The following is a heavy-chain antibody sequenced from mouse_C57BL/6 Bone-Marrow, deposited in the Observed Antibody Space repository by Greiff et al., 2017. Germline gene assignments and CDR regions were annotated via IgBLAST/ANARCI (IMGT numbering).Heavy chain of an antibody. Sequence: QVQLQQPGAELVKPGASVKLSCKASGYTFTSYWMHWVKQRPGQGLEWIGMIHPYSGSTNYNEKFKSKATLTVDKSSSTAYMQLSSLTSEDSAVYYCAYDYDGAMDYWGQGTSVTVSS. J-gene: IGHJ4*01. CDR1: GYTFTSYW. D-gene: IGHD2-4*01. V-gene: IGHV1-64*01. CDR3: AYDYDGAMDY. CDR2: IHPYSGST.